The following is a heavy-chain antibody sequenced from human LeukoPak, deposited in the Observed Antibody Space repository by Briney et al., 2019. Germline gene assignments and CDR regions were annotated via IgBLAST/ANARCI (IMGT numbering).Heavy chain of an antibody. CDR2: ISAYNGNT. CDR3: AREPGDRLWGSSMGYFDY. CDR1: GYTFTSYG. D-gene: IGHD7-27*01. J-gene: IGHJ4*02. V-gene: IGHV1-18*01. Sequence: AAVKVSCKASGYTFTSYGISWVRQAPGQGLQWMGWISAYNGNTNYAQKLQGRVTMTTDTSTSTAYMELRSLRSDDTAVYYCAREPGDRLWGSSMGYFDYWGQGTLVTVSS.